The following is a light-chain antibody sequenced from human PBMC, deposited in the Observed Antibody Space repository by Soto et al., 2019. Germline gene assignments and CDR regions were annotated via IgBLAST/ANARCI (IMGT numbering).Light chain of an antibody. Sequence: QSVLTQPASVSGSLGQSITISCTGTGSDIAGYNYISWYQQLPGKAPKLMIYEVTIRPSGISNRFSGSKSGNTASLTISGLQAEDEADYYCTSFTSTSSLYVFATGTKVTVL. CDR3: TSFTSTSSLYV. J-gene: IGLJ1*01. CDR1: GSDIAGYNY. V-gene: IGLV2-14*01. CDR2: EVT.